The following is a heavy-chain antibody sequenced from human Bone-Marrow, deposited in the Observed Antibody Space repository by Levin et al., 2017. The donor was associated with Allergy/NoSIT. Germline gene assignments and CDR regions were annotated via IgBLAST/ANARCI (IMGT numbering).Heavy chain of an antibody. CDR2: VSWNSGTI. J-gene: IGHJ6*02. D-gene: IGHD4-23*01. Sequence: SCAASGFTFTDYAIHWIRQAPGRGLEWVSGVSWNSGTIGYVDSVKGRFTIPRDNAKNALYLQMNSLRTEDTALYFCARNKGYGGNGYYYYGMAVWGQAATVTASS. CDR1: GFTFTDYA. V-gene: IGHV3-9*01. CDR3: ARNKGYGGNGYYYYGMAV.